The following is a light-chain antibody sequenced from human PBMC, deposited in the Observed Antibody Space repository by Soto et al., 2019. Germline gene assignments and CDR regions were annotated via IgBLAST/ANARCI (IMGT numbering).Light chain of an antibody. Sequence: EIVLTQSPGTLSLSPGERATLSCRASQSVSSSYLAWYQQKPGQAPRLLIYGASSSATGITDRFSGSGSGTDFTLTISRLEPEDVAVYYCQQYGSSPRAFGHGTKVDIK. J-gene: IGKJ3*01. CDR3: QQYGSSPRA. CDR2: GAS. V-gene: IGKV3-20*01. CDR1: QSVSSSY.